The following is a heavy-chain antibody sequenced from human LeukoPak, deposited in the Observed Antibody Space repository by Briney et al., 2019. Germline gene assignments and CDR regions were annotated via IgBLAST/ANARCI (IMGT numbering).Heavy chain of an antibody. V-gene: IGHV4-38-2*02. CDR2: IYHSGST. D-gene: IGHD1-14*01. J-gene: IGHJ4*02. CDR3: ARAREPLIYTYYFDY. Sequence: SETLSLTCSVSGYSISSGYYWGWIRQPPGKGLEWIGRIYHSGSTYYDPSLKSRVTISVDTSRNQFSLKLSSVTAADTAVYYCARAREPLIYTYYFDYWGQGSLVTVSS. CDR1: GYSISSGYY.